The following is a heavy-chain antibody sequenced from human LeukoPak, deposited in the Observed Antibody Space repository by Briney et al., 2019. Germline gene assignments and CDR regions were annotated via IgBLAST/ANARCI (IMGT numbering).Heavy chain of an antibody. J-gene: IGHJ4*02. V-gene: IGHV3-74*01. CDR2: INSDGSST. CDR3: ATIGDRRTGELYRIDY. CDR1: GFTFNNYW. D-gene: IGHD7-27*01. Sequence: GGSLRLSCAASGFTFNNYWMHWIRQAPGRGLVWVSRINSDGSSTNYADSVKGRFTISRDNSKNTLYLQMNSLRPEDAAIYYCATIGDRRTGELYRIDYWGQGTLVTVSS.